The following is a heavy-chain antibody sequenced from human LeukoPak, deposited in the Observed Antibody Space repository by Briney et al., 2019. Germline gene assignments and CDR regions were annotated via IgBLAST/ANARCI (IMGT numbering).Heavy chain of an antibody. D-gene: IGHD6-13*01. V-gene: IGHV3-23*01. CDR2: ISGSGGST. CDR1: GFTVSSNY. Sequence: PGGSLRLSCAASGFTVSSNYMSWVRQAPGKGLEWVSAISGSGGSTYYADSVKGRFTISRDNSKNTLYLQMNSLRAEDTAVYYCAKDSGQLGYWGQGTLVTVSS. J-gene: IGHJ4*02. CDR3: AKDSGQLGY.